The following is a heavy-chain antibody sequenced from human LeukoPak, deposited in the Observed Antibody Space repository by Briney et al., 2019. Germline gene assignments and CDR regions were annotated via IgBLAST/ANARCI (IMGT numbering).Heavy chain of an antibody. J-gene: IGHJ4*02. D-gene: IGHD3-22*01. CDR3: ARDKNYYDSSGSSPY. V-gene: IGHV3-23*01. Sequence: PGGSLRLSCAASGFTFSSYGMSWVRQAPGKGLEWVSAISGSGGSTYYADSVKARFTISRDNAKNSLYLQMNSLRAEDTAVYYCARDKNYYDSSGSSPYWGQGTLVTVSS. CDR2: ISGSGGST. CDR1: GFTFSSYG.